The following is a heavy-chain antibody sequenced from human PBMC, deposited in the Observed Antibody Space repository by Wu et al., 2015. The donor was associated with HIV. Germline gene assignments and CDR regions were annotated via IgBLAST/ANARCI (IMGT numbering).Heavy chain of an antibody. V-gene: IGHV1-46*03. Sequence: QVQLVQSGAEVKKPGASVKVSCKASGYTFTSYGIVWVRQAPGQGLEWMGLINPGIGSTYYAEKFQGRVTMTRDTSTNTVNMQLGTLTSEDTAVYYCNRGMQRWVNDAFDIWGQGTMVTVSS. J-gene: IGHJ3*02. CDR3: NRGMQRWVNDAFDI. CDR1: GYTFTSYG. D-gene: IGHD6-25*01. CDR2: INPGIGST.